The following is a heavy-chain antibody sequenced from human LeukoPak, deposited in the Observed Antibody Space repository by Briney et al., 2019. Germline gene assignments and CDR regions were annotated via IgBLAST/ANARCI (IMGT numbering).Heavy chain of an antibody. V-gene: IGHV1-69*01. D-gene: IGHD3-22*01. CDR2: IIPIFGTA. CDR3: ARTWETYYYDSSGYKRFDY. Sequence: ASVKVSCKASGGTFSSYAISWVRQAPGQGLEWMGGIIPIFGTANYAQKFQGRVTITADESTSTAYMELSSLRSEDTAVYYCARTWETYYYDSSGYKRFDYWGQGTLVTVSS. J-gene: IGHJ4*02. CDR1: GGTFSSYA.